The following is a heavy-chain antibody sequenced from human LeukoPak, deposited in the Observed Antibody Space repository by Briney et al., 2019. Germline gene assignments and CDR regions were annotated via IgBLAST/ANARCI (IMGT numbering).Heavy chain of an antibody. Sequence: PGGSLRLSCAASGFTFSTYWMSWVRLAPGNALEWVANINQDGSETFYVDSVKGRFTISRDNGKNSIFVQMDRLRAEDTAVYYCVRGFDGYFGFDLWGQGTMVTVSS. V-gene: IGHV3-7*03. D-gene: IGHD5-24*01. J-gene: IGHJ3*01. CDR3: VRGFDGYFGFDL. CDR2: INQDGSET. CDR1: GFTFSTYW.